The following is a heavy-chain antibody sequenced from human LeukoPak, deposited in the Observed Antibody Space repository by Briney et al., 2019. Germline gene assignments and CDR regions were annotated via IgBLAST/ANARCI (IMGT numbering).Heavy chain of an antibody. CDR2: IDQEGDTK. Sequence: GGSLRLSCAVSGLTFSSYWMTRVRQAPGKGLEWVATIDQEGDTKYYMDSAKGRFTISRDNGKSSLHLQVTSLRVEDTAVYYCATRGELSWFGALRYWGQGALVTVSS. V-gene: IGHV3-7*01. D-gene: IGHD3-10*01. CDR1: GLTFSSYW. J-gene: IGHJ4*02. CDR3: ATRGELSWFGALRY.